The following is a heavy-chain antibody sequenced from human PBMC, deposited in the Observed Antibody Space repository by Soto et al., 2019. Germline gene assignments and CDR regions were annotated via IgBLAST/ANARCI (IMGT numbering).Heavy chain of an antibody. CDR2: TYYDASKQ. Sequence: QVQLVESGGGVVLPGTSLKLSCAASGFPFDSYVMHWVRQAPGKGLEWVASTYYDASKQYYADSVKGRFTISRDNSKNTVSLQMNSLRPEDTAVYYCANILTGPTIYWGQGTLVAVSS. CDR3: ANILTGPTIY. CDR1: GFPFDSYV. V-gene: IGHV3-30*18. J-gene: IGHJ4*02. D-gene: IGHD1-20*01.